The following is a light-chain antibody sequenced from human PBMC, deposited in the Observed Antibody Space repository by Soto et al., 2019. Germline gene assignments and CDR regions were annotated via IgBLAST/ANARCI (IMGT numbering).Light chain of an antibody. CDR2: GAS. V-gene: IGKV3-20*01. J-gene: IGKJ1*01. CDR3: QQYGSSGT. Sequence: EIVLTQSPVTLSLSPGERATLSFRASQSVSSSYLAWYQQKPGQAPRLLIYGASSRATGIPDRFSGSGSGTDFTLTISRLEPEDFAVYYCQQYGSSGTFGQGTKVEIK. CDR1: QSVSSSY.